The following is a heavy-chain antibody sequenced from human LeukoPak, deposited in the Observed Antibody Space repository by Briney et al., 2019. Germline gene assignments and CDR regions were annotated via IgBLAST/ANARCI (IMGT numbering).Heavy chain of an antibody. V-gene: IGHV4-4*02. CDR1: DGSISSSNW. J-gene: IGHJ4*02. D-gene: IGHD4-17*01. Sequence: PSETLSLTCAVSDGSISSSNWWSWVRQPPGKGLEWIGEIYHSGSTNYNPSLKSRVTISVDKSKNQFSLKLSSVTAADTAVYYCARDTNYGDYSGGFDYWGQGTLVTVSS. CDR2: IYHSGST. CDR3: ARDTNYGDYSGGFDY.